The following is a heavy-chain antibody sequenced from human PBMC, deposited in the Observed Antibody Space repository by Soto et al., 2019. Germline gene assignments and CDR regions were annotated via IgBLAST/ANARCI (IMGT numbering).Heavy chain of an antibody. V-gene: IGHV3-74*03. J-gene: IGHJ4*01. CDR1: GFSLSDYW. CDR3: VRAPEQRAIDF. D-gene: IGHD6-13*01. CDR2: ISVRGRDT. Sequence: PGGSLRLSCAASGFSLSDYWMHWVRQVPGKGLLWVSRISVRGRDTTYADPPKGRFTISSDHAKKTLYLQMDPLRAEDTAVDNGVRAPEQRAIDFWGYGSLVT.